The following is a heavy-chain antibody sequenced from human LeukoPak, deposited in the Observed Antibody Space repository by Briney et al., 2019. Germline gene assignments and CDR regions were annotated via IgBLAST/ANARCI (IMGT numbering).Heavy chain of an antibody. J-gene: IGHJ4*02. Sequence: ASVKVSCKASGYTFTGYYMHWVRQAPGQGLEWMGWINPNSGGTNYAQKFQGRVTMTRDTSISTAYMELSRLRSDDTAVYYCAREGIAAAGTSDYWGQGTLVTVSS. CDR3: AREGIAAAGTSDY. V-gene: IGHV1-2*02. CDR1: GYTFTGYY. D-gene: IGHD6-13*01. CDR2: INPNSGGT.